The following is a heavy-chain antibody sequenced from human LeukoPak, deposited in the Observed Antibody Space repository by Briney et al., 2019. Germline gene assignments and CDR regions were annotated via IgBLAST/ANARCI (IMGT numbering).Heavy chain of an antibody. Sequence: PGGSLRLSCTASGFTFSTYAMSWVRQAPGKGLEWVSAISGSGGSTYYADSVKGRFTISRDNSNNMLYLQMNSLRAEDTAVYYFSKVYATTRYNLNYVGIYFWGQGTLVTVSS. CDR2: ISGSGGST. J-gene: IGHJ4*02. CDR3: SKVYATTRYNLNYVGIYF. CDR1: GFTFSTYA. D-gene: IGHD1-7*01. V-gene: IGHV3-23*01.